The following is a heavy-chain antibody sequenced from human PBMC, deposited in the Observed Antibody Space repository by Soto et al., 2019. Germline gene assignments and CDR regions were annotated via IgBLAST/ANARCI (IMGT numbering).Heavy chain of an antibody. V-gene: IGHV1-3*01. J-gene: IGHJ5*02. CDR1: GYTFTSYA. Sequence: QVPLVQSGAEVKKPGASVKVSCKASGYTFTSYAMHWVRQAPGQRLEWMGWINAGNGNTKYSQKFQGRVTITRDTSASTADMELSSLRSEDTAVYYCARSSSGSYILSFVDWFDPWGQGALVTVSS. CDR2: INAGNGNT. D-gene: IGHD1-26*01. CDR3: ARSSSGSYILSFVDWFDP.